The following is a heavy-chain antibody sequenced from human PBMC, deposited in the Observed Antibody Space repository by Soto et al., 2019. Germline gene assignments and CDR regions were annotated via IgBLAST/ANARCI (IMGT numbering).Heavy chain of an antibody. Sequence: PGGSLRLSCATSGFSFSDAALHWVRQAPGKGLEWVGRIRSKTSYYATAYAASVKGRFSISRDDSKSTVYLQMNSLKIEDTDVYYCTRDLVDYWGQGTLVTVSS. CDR3: TRDLVDY. V-gene: IGHV3-73*01. J-gene: IGHJ4*02. CDR1: GFSFSDAA. CDR2: IRSKTSYYAT.